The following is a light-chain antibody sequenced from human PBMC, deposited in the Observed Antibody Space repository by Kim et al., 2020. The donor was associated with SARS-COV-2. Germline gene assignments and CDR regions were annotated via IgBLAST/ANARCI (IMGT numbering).Light chain of an antibody. CDR1: QSISSY. CDR2: AAS. CDR3: QQSNSTLWT. Sequence: DIQMTQSPSSLSASVGDRVTITCRASQSISSYLNWYQQKPGKAPKLLIYAASSLQSGVPSRFSGSGSGTDFTLTISSLQPEDFATYYCQQSNSTLWTFGQGTKVDIK. J-gene: IGKJ1*01. V-gene: IGKV1-39*01.